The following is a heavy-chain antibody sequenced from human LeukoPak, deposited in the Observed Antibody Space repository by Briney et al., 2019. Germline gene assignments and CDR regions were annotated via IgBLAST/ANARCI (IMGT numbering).Heavy chain of an antibody. CDR1: GFTFSSYA. CDR2: ISGSGGST. Sequence: PGGSLRLSCAASGFTFSSYAMSWVRQAPGKGLEWVSAISGSGGSTYYADSVKGRFTISRDDSKNTLYLQMNSLRAEDTAVYYCAKGANSGYYLKPIDYWGQGTLVTVSS. D-gene: IGHD3-22*01. J-gene: IGHJ4*02. V-gene: IGHV3-23*01. CDR3: AKGANSGYYLKPIDY.